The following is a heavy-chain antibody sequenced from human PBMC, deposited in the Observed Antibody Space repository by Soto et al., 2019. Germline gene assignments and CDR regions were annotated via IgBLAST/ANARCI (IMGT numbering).Heavy chain of an antibody. Sequence: PGGSLRLSCAASGFTFSSYAMHWVRQAPGKGPEWVAVISYDGSNKYYADSVKGRFTISRDNSKNTLYLQMNSLRAEDTAVYYRARGGGSYYNAFDYWGQGTLVTVS. CDR1: GFTFSSYA. J-gene: IGHJ4*02. CDR3: ARGGGSYYNAFDY. D-gene: IGHD1-26*01. V-gene: IGHV3-30-3*01. CDR2: ISYDGSNK.